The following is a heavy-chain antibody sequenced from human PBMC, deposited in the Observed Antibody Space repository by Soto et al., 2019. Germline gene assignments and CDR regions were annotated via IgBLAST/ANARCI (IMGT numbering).Heavy chain of an antibody. CDR2: MSYDGSDT. D-gene: IGHD3-10*02. J-gene: IGHJ4*02. CDR3: TIVRVADSALDH. V-gene: IGHV3-30*02. Sequence: VGSLRLSCVGSGFIFSNNGMHWVRQTPGKGLEWVAFMSYDGSDTFYADSVKGRFAISRDNSKNTLFLHMSNLRAEDTAMYYCTIVRVADSALDHWGQGTLVTVSS. CDR1: GFIFSNNG.